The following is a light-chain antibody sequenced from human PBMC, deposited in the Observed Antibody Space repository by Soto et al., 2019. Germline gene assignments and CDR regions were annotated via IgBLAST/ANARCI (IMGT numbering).Light chain of an antibody. V-gene: IGKV3-11*01. J-gene: IGKJ5*01. CDR1: QSVSSY. CDR2: DAS. CDR3: QHGRDWPPS. Sequence: EIVLTQSPATLSLSPGERATLSCRASQSVSSYLAWYQKKPGQTPRLLIYDASNRATEIPARFSGSGSATDFTLTISSLGPEDFAVDYLQHGRDWPPSFCQGTRLDIK.